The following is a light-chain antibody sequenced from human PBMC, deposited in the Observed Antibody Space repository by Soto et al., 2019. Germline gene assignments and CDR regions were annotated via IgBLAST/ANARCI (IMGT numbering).Light chain of an antibody. CDR3: ATWDDSLNGPV. V-gene: IGLV1-44*01. CDR2: NNY. CDR1: ISNIATNP. Sequence: QAVVTQPPSASGTPGQRVIISCSGSISNIATNPVNWYQQLPGTAPKLLIYNNYQRPSGVPDRFSASKSGTSASLVISGLHSEDEADYYCATWDDSLNGPVFGGGTKLTVL. J-gene: IGLJ2*01.